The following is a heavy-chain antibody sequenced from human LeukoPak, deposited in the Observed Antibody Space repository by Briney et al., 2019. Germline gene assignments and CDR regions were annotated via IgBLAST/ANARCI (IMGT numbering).Heavy chain of an antibody. V-gene: IGHV3-23*01. CDR2: ISGSGGST. D-gene: IGHD3-10*01. CDR3: AKDPLWFGEPNWFDP. J-gene: IGHJ5*02. CDR1: GFTFSSYS. Sequence: GGSLRLSCAASGFTFSSYSMNWGRQAPGKGLEWVSAISGSGGSTYYADSVKGRFTISRDNSKNTLYLQMNSLRAEDTAVYYCAKDPLWFGEPNWFDPWGQGTLVTVSS.